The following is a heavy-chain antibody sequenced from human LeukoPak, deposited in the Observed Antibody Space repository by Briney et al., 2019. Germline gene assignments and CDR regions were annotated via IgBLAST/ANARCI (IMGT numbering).Heavy chain of an antibody. Sequence: PGGSLRLSCAASGFTFSSYEMNWVRQAPGKGLEWVSYISSSGSTIYYADSVKGRFTISRDNAKNSLYLQMNSLRAEDTAVYYCARESSWTAAAGTHPFDYWGQGTLVTVSS. J-gene: IGHJ4*02. CDR3: ARESSWTAAAGTHPFDY. CDR2: ISSSGSTI. CDR1: GFTFSSYE. D-gene: IGHD6-13*01. V-gene: IGHV3-48*03.